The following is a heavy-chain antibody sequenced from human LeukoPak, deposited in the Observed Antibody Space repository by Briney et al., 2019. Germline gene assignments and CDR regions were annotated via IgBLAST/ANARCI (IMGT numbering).Heavy chain of an antibody. Sequence: SETLSLTCTVSGGSISSSSYYWGWIRQPPGKGLEWIGSIYYSGSTYYNPSLKSRVTISVDTSKNQFSLKLSSVTAADTAVYYCARGPTSRKVLRYFDWYYPPHYWGQGTLVTVSS. CDR3: ARGPTSRKVLRYFDWYYPPHY. CDR2: IYYSGST. D-gene: IGHD3-9*01. V-gene: IGHV4-39*07. J-gene: IGHJ4*02. CDR1: GGSISSSSYY.